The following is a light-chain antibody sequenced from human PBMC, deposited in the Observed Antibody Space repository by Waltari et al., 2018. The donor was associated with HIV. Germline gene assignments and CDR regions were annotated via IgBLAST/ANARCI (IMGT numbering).Light chain of an antibody. J-gene: IGKJ2*01. CDR1: QPVLYSSNNKNY. V-gene: IGKV4-1*01. CDR2: WSS. Sequence: DIVMTQSPDSLAVSLGERATINCKSSQPVLYSSNNKNYLSWYQQKPGQPPKLLIYWSSNRESGVPDRFIGSGSGTDFTLTISSLQAEDAAIYYCQQFYSTPMYTFGQGTKLEIK. CDR3: QQFYSTPMYT.